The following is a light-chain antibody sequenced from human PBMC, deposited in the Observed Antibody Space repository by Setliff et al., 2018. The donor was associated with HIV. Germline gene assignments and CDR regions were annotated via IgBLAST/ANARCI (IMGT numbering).Light chain of an antibody. V-gene: IGLV2-14*03. CDR2: DVS. CDR3: CSYVGSYTYI. Sequence: QSVLAQPASVSGSPGQSITISCTGTSSDVGGYNHVSWYQQHPDKAPKLMIYDVSSRPSGVSNRFSGSKSGNTASLTISGLQAEDEADYYCCSYVGSYTYIFGTGTKGTV. CDR1: SSDVGGYNH. J-gene: IGLJ1*01.